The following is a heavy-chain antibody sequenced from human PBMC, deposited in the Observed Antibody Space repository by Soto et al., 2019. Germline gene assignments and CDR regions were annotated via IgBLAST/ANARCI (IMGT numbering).Heavy chain of an antibody. CDR3: ARDRGFSANAIRYFDP. V-gene: IGHV4-59*01. CDR1: GGAINNYY. CDR2: IYYSGST. J-gene: IGHJ5*02. Sequence: QVQLQESGPRLVKPSETLSLTCTISGGAINNYYWSWIRQPPGKGLEWIGYIYYSGSTNYNPSLKSRVTISIDTSKNQFSLKLNSVTAADTAVYYCARDRGFSANAIRYFDPWGQGTLVTVSS. D-gene: IGHD5-12*01.